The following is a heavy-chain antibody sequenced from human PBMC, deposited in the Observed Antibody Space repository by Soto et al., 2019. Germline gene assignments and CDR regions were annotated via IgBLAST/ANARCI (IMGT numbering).Heavy chain of an antibody. Sequence: GESLKISCKGSGYSFTSYWIGWVRQMPGKGLEWMGIIYPGYSDTRYSPSFQGQVTISADKSISTAYLQWSSLKASDTAMYYCARGYCSSTSCYRFDPWGQGTLVTVSS. J-gene: IGHJ5*02. D-gene: IGHD2-2*01. CDR1: GYSFTSYW. CDR3: ARGYCSSTSCYRFDP. CDR2: IYPGYSDT. V-gene: IGHV5-51*01.